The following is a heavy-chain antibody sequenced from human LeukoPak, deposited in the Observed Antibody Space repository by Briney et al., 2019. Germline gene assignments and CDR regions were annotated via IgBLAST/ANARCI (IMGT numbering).Heavy chain of an antibody. D-gene: IGHD3-16*01. V-gene: IGHV3-53*01. CDR2: IYSGGST. CDR3: ARGLWPSGMTY. Sequence: GGSLRLSCAASGFTVSSNYMNWVRQAPGKGLEWVSVIYSGGSTYYADSVKGRFTISRDNSQNTLFLQMNSLRAEDTALYYCARGLWPSGMTYWGQGTLVTVSS. CDR1: GFTVSSNY. J-gene: IGHJ4*02.